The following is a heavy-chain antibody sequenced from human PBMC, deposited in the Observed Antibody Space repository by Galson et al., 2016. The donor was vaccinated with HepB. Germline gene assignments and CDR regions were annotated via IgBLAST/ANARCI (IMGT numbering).Heavy chain of an antibody. V-gene: IGHV3-48*03. Sequence: SLRLSCAASGFSFSSYEMNWVRQAPGKGLEWVSYISSSGSSVYFADSVKGRFTISRDNARNSLYLQMNGLIAEDTAIYYCARECLSGDSCGYFAADACDIWGQGTMVTVSS. CDR1: GFSFSSYE. D-gene: IGHD3-22*01. CDR3: ARECLSGDSCGYFAADACDI. CDR2: ISSSGSSV. J-gene: IGHJ3*02.